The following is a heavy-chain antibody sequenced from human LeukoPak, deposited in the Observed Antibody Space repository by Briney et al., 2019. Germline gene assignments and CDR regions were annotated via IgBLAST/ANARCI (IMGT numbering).Heavy chain of an antibody. J-gene: IGHJ4*02. V-gene: IGHV4-59*01. CDR3: ARALGYSSGWGVDY. D-gene: IGHD6-19*01. CDR2: SYNSGST. CDR1: GGSISNYY. Sequence: SETLSLTCTVSGGSISNYYWSWIRQPPGKGLEYIGYSYNSGSTYYNPSLKSRVIISQDTSKNRFSLNLSSVTAADTAVYYCARALGYSSGWGVDYWGQGILVTVSS.